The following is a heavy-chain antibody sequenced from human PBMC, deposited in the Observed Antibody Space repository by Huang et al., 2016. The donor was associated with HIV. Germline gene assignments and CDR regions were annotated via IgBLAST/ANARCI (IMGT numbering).Heavy chain of an antibody. CDR3: TRDGVAPDEEFDY. J-gene: IGHJ4*02. D-gene: IGHD5-12*01. Sequence: QVQLVQSGAEVKKPGASVKVSCKPSGYAFADYFRHWVRQAPGQGLEVMAGVNPNNGATNYDQKFLGRLTVTGDTSMRTAYMELSGLTSDDTAKYYCTRDGVAPDEEFDYWGQGTVIIVSS. CDR1: GYAFADYF. V-gene: IGHV1-2*02. CDR2: VNPNNGAT.